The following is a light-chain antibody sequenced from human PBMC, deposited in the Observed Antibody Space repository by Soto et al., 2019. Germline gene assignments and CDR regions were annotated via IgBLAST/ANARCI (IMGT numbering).Light chain of an antibody. CDR1: SSDVGGYRY. CDR2: AVN. CDR3: SSYAGSNNYV. Sequence: QSALTQPPSASGSPGQSVTISCTGTSSDVGGYRYVSWYQQYPGKAPKLMIYAVNKRPSGVPDRFSGSKSGNTASLTVSGLQAEDESEYYCSSYAGSNNYVFGTGTKVTVL. J-gene: IGLJ1*01. V-gene: IGLV2-8*01.